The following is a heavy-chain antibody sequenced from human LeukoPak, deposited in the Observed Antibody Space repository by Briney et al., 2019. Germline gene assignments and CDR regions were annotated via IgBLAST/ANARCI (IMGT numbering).Heavy chain of an antibody. Sequence: PGGSLRLSCGASGYTFSAAWMSWIRQAPGKGLEWVGLIKTRGEDRTIDYAAPVRGRFTISRDDSKNTLFLQMNNLKTEDTAMYYCTTGGADTGRFDIWGQGTMVTVSS. CDR1: GYTFSAAW. CDR3: TTGGADTGRFDI. CDR2: IKTRGEDRTI. V-gene: IGHV3-15*01. D-gene: IGHD1-1*01. J-gene: IGHJ3*02.